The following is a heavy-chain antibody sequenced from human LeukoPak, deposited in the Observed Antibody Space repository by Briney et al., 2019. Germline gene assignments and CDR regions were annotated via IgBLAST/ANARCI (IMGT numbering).Heavy chain of an antibody. CDR1: GGSISSSNW. CDR2: IYHSGST. J-gene: IGHJ6*03. Sequence: SETLSLTCAVSGGSISSSNWWSWVRQPPGKGLEWIGEIYHSGSTNYNPSLKSRVTISVDKSKNQFSLKLSSVTAADTAVYYCARSGYSYGFVASYYYYYMDVWGKGTTVTVSS. V-gene: IGHV4-4*02. CDR3: ARSGYSYGFVASYYYYYMDV. D-gene: IGHD5-18*01.